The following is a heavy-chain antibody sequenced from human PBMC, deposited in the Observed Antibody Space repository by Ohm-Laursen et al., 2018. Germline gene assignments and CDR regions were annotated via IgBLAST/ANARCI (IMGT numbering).Heavy chain of an antibody. D-gene: IGHD5-12*01. CDR3: AKTWLFRCYDYYFDY. V-gene: IGHV3-30*18. CDR2: ISYDGSNK. CDR1: GFTFSSYG. Sequence: SLRLSCAASGFTFSSYGMHWVRQAPGKGLEWVAVISYDGSNKYYADSVKGRFTISRDNSKNTLYLQMNGLRAEDTAVYYCAKTWLFRCYDYYFDYWGQGTLVTVSS. J-gene: IGHJ4*02.